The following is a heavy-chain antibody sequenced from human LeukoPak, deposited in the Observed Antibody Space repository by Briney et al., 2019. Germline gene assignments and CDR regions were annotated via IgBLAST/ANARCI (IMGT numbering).Heavy chain of an antibody. V-gene: IGHV4-39*07. CDR1: GGSISSSSYY. Sequence: SETLSLTCTVSGGSISSSSYYWGWIRQPPGKGLEWIGSIYYSGSTYYNLSLKSRVTISVDTSKNQFSLKLSSVTAADTAVYYCARTGAFDIWGQGTMVTVSS. CDR3: ARTGAFDI. D-gene: IGHD1-14*01. CDR2: IYYSGST. J-gene: IGHJ3*02.